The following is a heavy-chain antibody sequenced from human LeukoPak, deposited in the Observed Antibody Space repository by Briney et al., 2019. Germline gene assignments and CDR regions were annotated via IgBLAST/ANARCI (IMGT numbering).Heavy chain of an antibody. CDR3: ARSPPVAGTTTSYFDY. V-gene: IGHV1-18*01. CDR2: ISAYNGNT. D-gene: IGHD6-19*01. Sequence: ASVTVSCKASGYTSTSYGISWVRQAPGQGLEWMGWISAYNGNTNYAQKLQGRVTMTTDTSTSTAYMELRSLRSDDTAVYYCARSPPVAGTTTSYFDYWGQGTLVTVSS. CDR1: GYTSTSYG. J-gene: IGHJ4*02.